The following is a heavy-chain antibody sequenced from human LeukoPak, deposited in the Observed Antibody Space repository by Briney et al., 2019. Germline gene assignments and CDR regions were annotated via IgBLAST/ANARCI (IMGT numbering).Heavy chain of an antibody. CDR1: GGTFSSYA. Sequence: SVKVSCKASGGTFSSYAISWVRQAPGQGLEWMGRIIPIFGTANYAQKFQGRVTITTDESTSTAYMELSSLRSEDTAVYYCARDHLPLAYYDRLDAFDIWGQGTMVTVSS. D-gene: IGHD3-22*01. V-gene: IGHV1-69*05. CDR3: ARDHLPLAYYDRLDAFDI. J-gene: IGHJ3*02. CDR2: IIPIFGTA.